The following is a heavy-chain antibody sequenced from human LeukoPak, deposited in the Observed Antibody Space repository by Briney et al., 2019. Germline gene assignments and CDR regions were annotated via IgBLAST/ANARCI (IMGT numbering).Heavy chain of an antibody. J-gene: IGHJ4*02. Sequence: GGSLSLSCAASGFTFSSYAMSWVRQAPGKGLEGVSAISGSGGSTYYADSVKGRFTISRDNSKNTLYLQMNSLRAEDTAVYYCAKVRYSSGWYSGYYFDYWGQGTLVTVSS. CDR3: AKVRYSSGWYSGYYFDY. CDR2: ISGSGGST. V-gene: IGHV3-23*01. CDR1: GFTFSSYA. D-gene: IGHD6-19*01.